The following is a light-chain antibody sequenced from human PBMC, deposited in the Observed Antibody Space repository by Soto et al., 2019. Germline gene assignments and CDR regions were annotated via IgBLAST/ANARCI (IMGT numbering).Light chain of an antibody. J-gene: IGKJ5*01. CDR1: QGIKAY. Sequence: EIGLTQSPPTRSLTKGESATRACRASQGIKAYVAWFQQKPGQAPRLLIYGASTRATAIPARFSGSGSGTEFTLPISRLEPEDFAVYYCQQRFNWQVTFGQGTRLDIK. CDR2: GAS. CDR3: QQRFNWQVT. V-gene: IGKV3D-11*01.